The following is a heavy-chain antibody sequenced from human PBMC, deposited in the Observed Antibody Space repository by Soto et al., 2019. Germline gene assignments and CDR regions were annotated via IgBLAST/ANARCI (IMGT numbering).Heavy chain of an antibody. V-gene: IGHV1-18*01. Sequence: GASVKVSCKASGYTFTSYGISWVRQAPGQGLEWMGLISAYNGNTNYAQKLQGRVSMTTDTSTSTAYMELRSLRSDDTAVYYCARDLDVDIVATMARYYYYGMDVWGQGTTVTVS. J-gene: IGHJ6*02. CDR3: ARDLDVDIVATMARYYYYGMDV. D-gene: IGHD5-12*01. CDR1: GYTFTSYG. CDR2: ISAYNGNT.